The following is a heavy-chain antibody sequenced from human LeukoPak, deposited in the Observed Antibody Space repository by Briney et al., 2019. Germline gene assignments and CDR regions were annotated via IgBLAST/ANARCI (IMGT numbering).Heavy chain of an antibody. CDR1: GGSISSYY. V-gene: IGHV4-59*01. CDR3: ARGVRGGHSSGYYHQYYFDY. D-gene: IGHD3-22*01. Sequence: SETLSLTCTVSGGSISSYYWSWIRQPPGKGLEWIGYMYYSGSTNYHPSLKSRVTISVDTSKNQFSLKLSSVTAADTAVYYCARGVRGGHSSGYYHQYYFDYWGQGTLVTVSS. J-gene: IGHJ4*02. CDR2: MYYSGST.